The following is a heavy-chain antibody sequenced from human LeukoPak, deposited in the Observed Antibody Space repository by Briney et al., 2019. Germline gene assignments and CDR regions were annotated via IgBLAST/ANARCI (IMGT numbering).Heavy chain of an antibody. V-gene: IGHV4-39*07. J-gene: IGHJ4*02. Sequence: SETLSLTCSVSGGSINGSSYYWAWIRQSPGKTLEWIASIYYGGSTHYNPSLKSRVTISVDTSKNQFSLKLSSVTAADTAVYYCARGAPIIAVAGPFDYWGQGTLVTVSS. D-gene: IGHD6-19*01. CDR2: IYYGGST. CDR3: ARGAPIIAVAGPFDY. CDR1: GGSINGSSYY.